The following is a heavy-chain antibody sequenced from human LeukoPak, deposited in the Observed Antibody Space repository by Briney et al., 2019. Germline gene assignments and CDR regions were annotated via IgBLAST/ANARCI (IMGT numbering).Heavy chain of an antibody. CDR3: ARVVVVPAADYPRYYYYSMDV. Sequence: SETLSLTCTVSGGSISSYYWSWIRQPPGKGLEWIGYIYYSGSTNYNPSLKSRVTISVDTSKNQFSLKLSSVTAADTAVYYCARVVVVPAADYPRYYYYSMDVWGQGTTVTVSS. CDR1: GGSISSYY. V-gene: IGHV4-59*01. CDR2: IYYSGST. D-gene: IGHD2-2*01. J-gene: IGHJ6*02.